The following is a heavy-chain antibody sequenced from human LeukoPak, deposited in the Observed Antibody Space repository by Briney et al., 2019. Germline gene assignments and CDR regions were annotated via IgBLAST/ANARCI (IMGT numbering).Heavy chain of an antibody. CDR3: ARKRPAVEYNWFDP. V-gene: IGHV4-4*07. CDR1: GGSISSYY. J-gene: IGHJ5*02. Sequence: SETLSLTCTVSGGSISSYYWSWIRQPAGKGLEWIGRIYTSGSTNYNPSLKSRVTMSVDTSKNQFSLKLSSVTAADTAVYYCARKRPAVEYNWFDPWGQGTLVTVSS. CDR2: IYTSGST. D-gene: IGHD2-2*01.